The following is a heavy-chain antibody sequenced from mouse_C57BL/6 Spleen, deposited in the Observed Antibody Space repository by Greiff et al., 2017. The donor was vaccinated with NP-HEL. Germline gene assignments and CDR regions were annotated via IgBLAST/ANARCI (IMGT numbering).Heavy chain of an antibody. CDR3: ALIYYYGSSYDY. V-gene: IGHV5-17*01. CDR1: GFTFSDYG. CDR2: ISSGSSTI. Sequence: EVHLVESGGGLVKPGGSLKLSCAASGFTFSDYGMHWVRQAPEKGLEWVAYISSGSSTIYYADTVKGRFTISRDNAKNTLFLQMTSLRSEDTAMYYCALIYYYGSSYDYWGQGTTLTVSS. D-gene: IGHD1-1*01. J-gene: IGHJ2*01.